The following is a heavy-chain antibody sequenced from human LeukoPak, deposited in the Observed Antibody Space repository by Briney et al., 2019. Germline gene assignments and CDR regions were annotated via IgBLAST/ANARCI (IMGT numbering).Heavy chain of an antibody. V-gene: IGHV3-23*01. CDR2: ITASGDST. J-gene: IGHJ4*02. CDR1: GFTFSNHV. CDR3: ARRDIVVVVSASDY. Sequence: GGSLRLSCAASGFTFSNHVMIWVRQAPGRGLEWVSGITASGDSTYYADSVEGRFTMSRDNSKNTVYLQMNSLRVDDTAVYYCARRDIVVVVSASDYWGQGTLVTVSS. D-gene: IGHD2-15*01.